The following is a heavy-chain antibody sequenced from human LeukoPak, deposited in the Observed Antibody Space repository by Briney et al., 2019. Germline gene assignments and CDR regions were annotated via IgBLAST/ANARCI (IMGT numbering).Heavy chain of an antibody. V-gene: IGHV3-30*04. D-gene: IGHD2-2*01. CDR1: GFTFSSYA. J-gene: IGHJ6*02. CDR2: ISYDGSNK. CDR3: AREPRIVVVPAAIQPIYYYGMDV. Sequence: GGSLRLSCAASGFTFSSYAMHWVRQAPGKGLEWVAVISYDGSNKYYADSVKGRFTISRDNSKNTLYLQMNSLRAEDTAVYYCAREPRIVVVPAAIQPIYYYGMDVWGRGTTVTVSS.